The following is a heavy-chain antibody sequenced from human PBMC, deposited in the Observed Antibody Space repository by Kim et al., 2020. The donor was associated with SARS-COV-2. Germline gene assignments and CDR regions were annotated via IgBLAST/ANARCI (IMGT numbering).Heavy chain of an antibody. Sequence: FQGHVTISADKSISTAYLQWSSLKASDTAMYYCARHKYYYDSSGYLFDYWGQGTLVTVSS. V-gene: IGHV5-10-1*01. D-gene: IGHD3-22*01. CDR3: ARHKYYYDSSGYLFDY. J-gene: IGHJ4*02.